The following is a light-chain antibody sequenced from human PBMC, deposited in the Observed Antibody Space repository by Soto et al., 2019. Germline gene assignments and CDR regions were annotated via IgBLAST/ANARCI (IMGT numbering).Light chain of an antibody. J-gene: IGLJ1*01. Sequence: QSALTQPASVSGSPGQSITISCTGTSSDVGGYDYVSWYQQHPGKAPKLMIYEVTNRPSGVSNRFSGSRSGNTASLTISGLLAEDDADYYCSSYTSRTSLSFVFGAGTKVTVL. CDR1: SSDVGGYDY. V-gene: IGLV2-14*01. CDR2: EVT. CDR3: SSYTSRTSLSFV.